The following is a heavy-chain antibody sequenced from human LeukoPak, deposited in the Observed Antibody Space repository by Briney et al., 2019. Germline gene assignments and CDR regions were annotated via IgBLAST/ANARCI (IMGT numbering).Heavy chain of an antibody. CDR3: ARADFGVVIVY. D-gene: IGHD3-3*01. J-gene: IGHJ4*02. CDR2: ISNDGSKK. CDR1: GFTFSSYA. V-gene: IGHV3-30-3*01. Sequence: GGSLRLSCAASGFTFSSYAMHWVRQAPGKGLEWVAGISNDGSKKCYADSVKGRFTISRDNSKNSLYLQMNSLRAEDTAVYYCARADFGVVIVYWGQGTLVTVSS.